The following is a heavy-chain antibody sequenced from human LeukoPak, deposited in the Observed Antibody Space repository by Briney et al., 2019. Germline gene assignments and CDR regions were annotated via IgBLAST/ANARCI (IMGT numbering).Heavy chain of an antibody. J-gene: IGHJ6*02. D-gene: IGHD3/OR15-3a*01. CDR2: ISGSGGST. Sequence: GGSLRLSCAASGFIFSNYGMNWVRQAPGKGLEWVSAISGSGGSTYYADSVKGRFTISRDNSKNTLYLQINSLRAEDTAVYYCARAKRETSTRPWTSGMDVWGQGTRVTVSS. CDR3: ARAKRETSTRPWTSGMDV. CDR1: GFIFSNYG. V-gene: IGHV3-23*01.